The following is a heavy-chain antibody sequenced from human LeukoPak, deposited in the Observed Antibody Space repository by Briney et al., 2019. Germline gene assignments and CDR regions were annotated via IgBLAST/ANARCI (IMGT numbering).Heavy chain of an antibody. J-gene: IGHJ5*02. CDR1: GYSINSGYY. Sequence: PSETLSLTCTVSGYSINSGYYWGWIRQPPGKGLEWIGSIYHSGSTYYNPSPKSRVTISVDTSKNQFSLKLSSVTAADTAVYYCARNDIVVVPAATLGWFDPWGQGTLVTVSS. CDR3: ARNDIVVVPAATLGWFDP. V-gene: IGHV4-38-2*02. CDR2: IYHSGST. D-gene: IGHD2-2*01.